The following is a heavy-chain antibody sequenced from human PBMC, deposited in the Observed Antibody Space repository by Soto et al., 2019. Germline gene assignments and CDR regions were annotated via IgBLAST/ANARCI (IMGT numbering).Heavy chain of an antibody. CDR3: AKSPRGEMATD. V-gene: IGHV1-18*01. D-gene: IGHD5-12*01. Sequence: QVQLVQSGGEVKKPGASVTVSCKASGYTFINYHITWVRQAPGQGLEWMAWINTYNGMTDYAQRFQGRVTMTRDTATSTAYRELRNLGSDETAVYFCAKSPRGEMATDWGQGTLVTVSS. CDR2: INTYNGMT. CDR1: GYTFINYH. J-gene: IGHJ4*02.